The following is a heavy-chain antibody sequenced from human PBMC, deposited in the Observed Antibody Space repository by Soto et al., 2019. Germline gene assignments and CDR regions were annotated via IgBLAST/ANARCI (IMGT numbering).Heavy chain of an antibody. D-gene: IGHD2-2*01. V-gene: IGHV4-34*01. CDR1: GGSLSGYY. Sequence: SETLSLTGAVSGGSLSGYYWSWVRQTPGKGLEWIGDINHTGGSNYNPSLKSRVMISVDTAKTQFSLNVTSVTAADTAVYYCAREVGYYSATRRNLYFDYWGPGTLVTVSS. CDR2: INHTGGS. CDR3: AREVGYYSATRRNLYFDY. J-gene: IGHJ4*02.